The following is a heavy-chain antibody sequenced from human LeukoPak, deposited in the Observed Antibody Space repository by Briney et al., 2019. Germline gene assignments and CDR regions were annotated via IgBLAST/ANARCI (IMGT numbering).Heavy chain of an antibody. Sequence: SETLSLTCTVSGGSISSSSYYWGWIRQPPGTGLEWLGSIYYSGSTYYNPSLKSRVTISVDTSKNQFSLKLSSVTAADTAVYYCNVVVPAAMRYYGMDVWGQGTTVTVSS. J-gene: IGHJ6*02. CDR1: GGSISSSSYY. V-gene: IGHV4-39*01. D-gene: IGHD2-2*01. CDR3: NVVVPAAMRYYGMDV. CDR2: IYYSGST.